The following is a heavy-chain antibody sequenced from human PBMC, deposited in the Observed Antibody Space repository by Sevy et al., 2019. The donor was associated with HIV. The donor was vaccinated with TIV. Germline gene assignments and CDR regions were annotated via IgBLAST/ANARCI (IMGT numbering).Heavy chain of an antibody. J-gene: IGHJ4*02. CDR2: IWNDGSSK. CDR3: ARDRATSATGTLFDY. V-gene: IGHV3-33*01. CDR1: GFTFSNYG. D-gene: IGHD3-9*01. Sequence: GGSLRLSCAASGFTFSNYGMHWLRQAPGKGLEWVALIWNDGSSKYYADSVKGRFTISRDNSKNTLYLQMNSLRVEDTAVYFCARDRATSATGTLFDYWGQGTLVTVSS.